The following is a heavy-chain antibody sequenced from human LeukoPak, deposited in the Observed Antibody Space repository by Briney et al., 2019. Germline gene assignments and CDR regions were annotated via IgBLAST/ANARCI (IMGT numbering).Heavy chain of an antibody. CDR3: AQHLGYCSSGTCYFTY. CDR2: IKEDGSVK. CDR1: GLTFSSHW. D-gene: IGHD2-15*01. J-gene: IGHJ4*02. V-gene: IGHV3-7*03. Sequence: PGGSLRLSCTASGLTFSSHWMTWVRQPPGKGLEWVANIKEDGSVKYYVDSVKGRFTISRDNIKNVLYLQMNSLRAEDTAVYHCAQHLGYCSSGTCYFTYWGQGTLVTVSS.